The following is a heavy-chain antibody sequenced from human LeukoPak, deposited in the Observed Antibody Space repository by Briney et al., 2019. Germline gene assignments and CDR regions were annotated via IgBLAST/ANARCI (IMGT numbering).Heavy chain of an antibody. CDR3: ARRRVTDSRDAFDI. D-gene: IGHD3-22*01. CDR1: GGSISSYY. J-gene: IGHJ3*02. Sequence: KSSETLCLTCTVSGGSISSYYWSWIRQPAGKGLEWIGRIYTSGSTNYNPSLKSRVTMSVDTSKNQFSLKLSSVTAADTAVYYCARRRVTDSRDAFDIWGQGTMVTVSS. V-gene: IGHV4-4*07. CDR2: IYTSGST.